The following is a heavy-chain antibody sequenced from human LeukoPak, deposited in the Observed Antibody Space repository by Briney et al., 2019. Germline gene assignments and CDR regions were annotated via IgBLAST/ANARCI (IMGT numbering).Heavy chain of an antibody. CDR1: GFTFSDSW. J-gene: IGHJ6*02. D-gene: IGHD3-16*01. V-gene: IGHV3-7*01. Sequence: GGSLRLSCAASGFTFSDSWMSWVRQAPGKGLEWVANMNQDGSEKDYVGSVKGRFTISRDNARNSLYLQMGSLRAEDTAVYYCATYTHWVAGDVWGQGTTVTVSS. CDR3: ATYTHWVAGDV. CDR2: MNQDGSEK.